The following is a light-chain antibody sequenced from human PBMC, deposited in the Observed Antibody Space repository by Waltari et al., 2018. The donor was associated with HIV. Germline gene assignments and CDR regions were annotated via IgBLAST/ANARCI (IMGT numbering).Light chain of an antibody. CDR3: QQSYSFPLT. J-gene: IGKJ2*01. Sequence: DVQLTQSPSSLSASIGDRVILTCRSNQTINTYLNWYQHQPGKAPSLLIYAASSLHSGVPARFGGSVSGTDFTLTISSLQPEDFATYYCQQSYSFPLTFGPGTRLEIK. CDR1: QTINTY. CDR2: AAS. V-gene: IGKV1-39*01.